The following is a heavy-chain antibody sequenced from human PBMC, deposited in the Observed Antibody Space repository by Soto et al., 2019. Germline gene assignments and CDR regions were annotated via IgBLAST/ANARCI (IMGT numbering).Heavy chain of an antibody. D-gene: IGHD2-15*01. V-gene: IGHV3-72*01. CDR3: ARGLRRYCSGGSCYYFDY. CDR2: TRNKANSYTT. CDR1: GFTFSDHY. J-gene: IGHJ4*02. Sequence: LRLSCAASGFTFSDHYMDWVRQAPGKGLEWVGRTRNKANSYTTEYAASVKGRFTISRDDSKNSLYLQMNSLKTEDTAVYYCARGLRRYCSGGSCYYFDYWGQGTLVTVSS.